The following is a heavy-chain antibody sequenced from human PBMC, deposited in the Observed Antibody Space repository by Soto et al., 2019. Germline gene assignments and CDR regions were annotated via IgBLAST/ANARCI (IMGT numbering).Heavy chain of an antibody. CDR2: ISASGTTT. V-gene: IGHV3-23*01. CDR3: AKVDCGGDCYLNCYYYYYGMDV. D-gene: IGHD2-21*02. CDR1: GFSFSTYS. J-gene: IGHJ6*02. Sequence: GGSLRLSCAASGFSFSTYSVAWVRQAPGKGLEWVSSISASGTTTVYADSVKGRFTISRDNSNNILYLQMNNLRPDDTAKYYCAKVDCGGDCYLNCYYYYYGMDVWGQGTTVTVSS.